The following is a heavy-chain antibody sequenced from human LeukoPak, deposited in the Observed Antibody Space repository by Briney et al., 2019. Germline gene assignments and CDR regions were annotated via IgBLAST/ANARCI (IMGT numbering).Heavy chain of an antibody. V-gene: IGHV1-18*01. CDR3: ARGGPEYDFWSGYYSD. CDR1: GYTFTSYG. Sequence: ASVKVSCKASGYTFTSYGISWVRQAPGQGLEWMGWIGAYNGNTNYAQKLQGRVTMTTDTSTSTAYMELRSLRSDDTAVYYCARGGPEYDFWSGYYSDWGQGTLVTVSS. CDR2: IGAYNGNT. J-gene: IGHJ4*02. D-gene: IGHD3-3*01.